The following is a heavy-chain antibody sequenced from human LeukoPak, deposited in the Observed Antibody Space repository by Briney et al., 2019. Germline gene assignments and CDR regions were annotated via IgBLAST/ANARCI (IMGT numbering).Heavy chain of an antibody. D-gene: IGHD3-10*01. J-gene: IGHJ3*02. V-gene: IGHV3-23*01. CDR3: ARDNYGYDAFDI. CDR2: IGGSGTNT. CDR1: GLTFSSYA. Sequence: GGSLRLSCAASGLTFSSYAMSWVRQAPGKGLEWVSTIGGSGTNTYYADSVKGRFTISRDNSKNTLYLQMNSLRAEDTAVYYCARDNYGYDAFDIWGQGTMVTVSS.